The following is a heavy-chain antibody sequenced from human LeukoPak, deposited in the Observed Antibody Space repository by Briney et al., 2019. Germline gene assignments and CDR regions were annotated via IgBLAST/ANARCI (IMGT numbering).Heavy chain of an antibody. V-gene: IGHV4-34*01. CDR1: GGSFSGYY. Sequence: SETLSLTCAVYGGSFSGYYWSWIRQPPGKGLEWIGEINHSGSTNYNPSLKSRVTISVDTSKKQFSLKLRTATAADTAVYYCARIEAVTRGYNHAYYFDYWGQGTLVTVSS. D-gene: IGHD5-18*01. CDR3: ARIEAVTRGYNHAYYFDY. J-gene: IGHJ4*02. CDR2: INHSGST.